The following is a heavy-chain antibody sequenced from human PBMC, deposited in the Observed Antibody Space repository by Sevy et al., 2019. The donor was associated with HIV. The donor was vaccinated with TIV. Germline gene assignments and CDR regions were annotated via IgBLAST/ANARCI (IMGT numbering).Heavy chain of an antibody. CDR2: IYTSGST. J-gene: IGHJ6*02. D-gene: IGHD1-26*01. CDR3: ARTERIGSIYYGMDV. V-gene: IGHV4-61*02. CDR1: GGSISSGSYY. Sequence: SETLSLTCTVSGGSISSGSYYGSGIRQPAGKGLGWIGRIYTSGSTNYNPSLKSRVTMSVDTSKNQFSLRLSSVTAADTAVYYCARTERIGSIYYGMDVWGQGTTVTVSS.